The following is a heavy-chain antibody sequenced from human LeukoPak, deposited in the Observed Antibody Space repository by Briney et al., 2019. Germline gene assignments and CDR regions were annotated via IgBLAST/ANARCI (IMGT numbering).Heavy chain of an antibody. CDR1: GFTFSRYW. J-gene: IGHJ4*02. Sequence: LAGGSLRLSCAASGFTFSRYWMSWVRQAPGKGLEWVANIKQDGSEKYYVDSVKGRFTISRDNAKNSLYLQMNSLRAEDTAVYYCARAPREWLLGYYFDYWGQGTLVTVSS. CDR2: IKQDGSEK. CDR3: ARAPREWLLGYYFDY. V-gene: IGHV3-7*01. D-gene: IGHD3-3*01.